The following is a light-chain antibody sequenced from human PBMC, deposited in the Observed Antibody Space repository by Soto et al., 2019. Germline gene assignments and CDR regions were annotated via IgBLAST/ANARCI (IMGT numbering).Light chain of an antibody. CDR1: SSDVGAYNY. V-gene: IGLV2-8*01. CDR3: TSYAGTYSFFYV. CDR2: EVS. Sequence: QSALTQPPSASGSPGQSVTISCTGTSSDVGAYNYVSWYQQLPGKAPKLIIYEVSKRPSGVPDRSSGSKSGNTASLTASGLQAEDEADYYCTSYAGTYSFFYVFGTGTKVT. J-gene: IGLJ1*01.